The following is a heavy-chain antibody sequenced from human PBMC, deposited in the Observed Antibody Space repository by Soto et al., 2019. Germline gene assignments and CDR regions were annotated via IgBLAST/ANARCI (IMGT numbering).Heavy chain of an antibody. Sequence: PGGSMRLSCAASGFTFSSYAMSWVRQAPGKGLEWISSISGRSTNTYYADSVKGRFTVSRDNAKNTVYLQMDSLRAEDTAVYYCARDRNAAGSDYWGQGTLVTVSS. CDR1: GFTFSSYA. CDR2: ISGRSTNT. CDR3: ARDRNAAGSDY. J-gene: IGHJ4*02. V-gene: IGHV3-21*04. D-gene: IGHD1-1*01.